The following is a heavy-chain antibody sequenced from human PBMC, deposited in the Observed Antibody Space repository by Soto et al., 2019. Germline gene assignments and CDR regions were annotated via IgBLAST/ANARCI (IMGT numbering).Heavy chain of an antibody. CDR1: GFTFSSYA. Sequence: EVQLLESGGGLVQPGGSLRLSCAASGFTFSSYAMSWVRQAPGKGLEWVSAISGSGGSTYYADSVKGRFTISRDNSKNTLYLQMNSARAEYTAVYYCGKAPPAGRRYFQLWGQGNLVTVSS. D-gene: IGHD6-13*01. V-gene: IGHV3-23*01. CDR2: ISGSGGST. CDR3: GKAPPAGRRYFQL. J-gene: IGHJ1*01.